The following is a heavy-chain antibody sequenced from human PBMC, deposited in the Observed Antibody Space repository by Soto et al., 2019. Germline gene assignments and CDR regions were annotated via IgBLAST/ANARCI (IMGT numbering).Heavy chain of an antibody. CDR3: ARGRYCLTGRCFPNWFDS. D-gene: IGHD7-27*01. CDR2: IYKSATT. CDR1: GDSISNLDYF. Sequence: SETLSLTCSVSGDSISNLDYFWAWIRQPPGQALEYIGYIYKSATTYYNPSFESRVAIPVDTSKSQFSLNVTSVTAADTAVYFCARGRYCLTGRCFPNWFDSWGQGALVTVSS. V-gene: IGHV4-30-4*01. J-gene: IGHJ5*01.